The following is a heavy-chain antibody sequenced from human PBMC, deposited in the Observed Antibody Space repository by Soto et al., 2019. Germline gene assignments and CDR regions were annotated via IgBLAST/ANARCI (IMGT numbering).Heavy chain of an antibody. J-gene: IGHJ4*02. D-gene: IGHD3-22*01. Sequence: SDPLSLTCAVSGRSISSGSYSWSWIRQPPGKGLEWIGYIYHSGSTYYNPSLKSRVTISVDRSKNQFSLKLSSVTAADTAVYYCARDYYKYYDSSGYYRSPAYWGQGALVTVSS. CDR2: IYHSGST. CDR1: GRSISSGSYS. V-gene: IGHV4-30-2*01. CDR3: ARDYYKYYDSSGYYRSPAY.